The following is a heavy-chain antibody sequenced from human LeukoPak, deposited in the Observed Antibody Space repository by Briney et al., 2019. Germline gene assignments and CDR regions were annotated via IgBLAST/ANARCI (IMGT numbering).Heavy chain of an antibody. CDR2: IDPSDSYT. Sequence: GESLKISCKGSGYRFSRYWITWVRQMPGKGLEWMGRIDPSDSYTNYSPSFQGQVTISADKSITTVYLQWSSLKASDTAMYYCARALGYCSSTSCYADGWFDPWGQGTLVTVSS. CDR3: ARALGYCSSTSCYADGWFDP. V-gene: IGHV5-10-1*01. D-gene: IGHD2-2*01. CDR1: GYRFSRYW. J-gene: IGHJ5*02.